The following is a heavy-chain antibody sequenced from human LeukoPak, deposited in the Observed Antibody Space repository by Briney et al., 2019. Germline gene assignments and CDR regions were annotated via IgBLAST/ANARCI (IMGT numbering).Heavy chain of an antibody. Sequence: GGSLRLSCGASGFSFSTFAMHWVRQTPDKGLEWVAVISFDRSKEIYADSVKGRFTISRDNSKNTPYLRMNNLTPEDTAVYYCAKGLHTSSWYGNWFDPWGQGTLVTVSS. CDR1: GFSFSTFA. CDR2: ISFDRSKE. CDR3: AKGLHTSSWYGNWFDP. V-gene: IGHV3-30*18. D-gene: IGHD2-15*01. J-gene: IGHJ5*02.